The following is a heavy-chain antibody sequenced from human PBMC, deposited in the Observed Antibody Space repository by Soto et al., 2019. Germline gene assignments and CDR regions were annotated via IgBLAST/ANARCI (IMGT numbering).Heavy chain of an antibody. CDR3: VRDKLTSGIDYFDS. CDR2: IYHTGTL. V-gene: IGHV4-30-2*01. CDR1: GGSITSSEYS. Sequence: PSETLSLTCNVSGGSITSSEYSWNWIRQAPGKGLEWIGFIYHTGTLYYNPSLKSRVTISLDRSENLFSLKLSSVTAADTAVYFCVRDKLTSGIDYFDSWGQGSLVTVSS. D-gene: IGHD5-12*01. J-gene: IGHJ4*02.